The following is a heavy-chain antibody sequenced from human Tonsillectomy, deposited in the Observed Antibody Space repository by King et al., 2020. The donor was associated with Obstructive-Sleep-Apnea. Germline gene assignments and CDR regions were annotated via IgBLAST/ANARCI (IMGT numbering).Heavy chain of an antibody. D-gene: IGHD1-26*01. V-gene: IGHV3-74*01. Sequence: QLVQSGGGLVQPGGSLRLSCAASGFTFSSYWMHWVRQGPGRRLMWVSRINTDGSSTSHADSVKGRFTISRGNAKNTVYLQMNNLRAEDTAVYFCASVGPDYWGQGTLVTVSS. CDR3: ASVGPDY. J-gene: IGHJ4*02. CDR1: GFTFSSYW. CDR2: INTDGSST.